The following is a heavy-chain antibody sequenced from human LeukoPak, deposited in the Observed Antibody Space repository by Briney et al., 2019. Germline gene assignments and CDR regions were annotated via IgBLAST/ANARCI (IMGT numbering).Heavy chain of an antibody. V-gene: IGHV1-69*04. CDR3: ARETPGHGDFIY. CDR2: IIPIVNRA. J-gene: IGHJ4*02. D-gene: IGHD4-17*01. CDR1: GGTLSSYG. Sequence: GASVKVSCKASGGTLSSYGIGWVQQAPGQGLEWMGRIIPIVNRANSAQRFQGRVTITADTSTNTVYMELSSLRSDDTAVYYCARETPGHGDFIYWGLGTLVTVSS.